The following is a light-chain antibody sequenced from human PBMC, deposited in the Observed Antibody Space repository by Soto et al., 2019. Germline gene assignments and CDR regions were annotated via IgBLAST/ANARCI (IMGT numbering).Light chain of an antibody. CDR2: RAS. Sequence: EILMTQSPATLSVSPGERATLSCRASQSVSSNLAWYHQKPGQAPSLLIYRASIRATGVPARFSGSGSGTEFTLTISGLQSEDVSIYFCQHYNFWPHSFGQGTKVDIK. J-gene: IGKJ2*01. CDR3: QHYNFWPHS. CDR1: QSVSSN. V-gene: IGKV3-15*01.